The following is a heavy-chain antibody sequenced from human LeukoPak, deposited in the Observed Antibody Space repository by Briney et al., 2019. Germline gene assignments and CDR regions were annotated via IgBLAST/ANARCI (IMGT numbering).Heavy chain of an antibody. J-gene: IGHJ4*02. CDR1: GFIFDDYA. CDR3: AKDFYRAVAGSIGF. D-gene: IGHD6-19*01. V-gene: IGHV3-9*01. CDR2: ISWNSGGI. Sequence: SLRLSCAASGFIFDDYAMHWVRQAPGKGLEWVPGISWNSGGIGYADSVKGRFTISRDNAKKSLYLQMNSLRAEDTALYYCAKDFYRAVAGSIGFWGQGILVTVSS.